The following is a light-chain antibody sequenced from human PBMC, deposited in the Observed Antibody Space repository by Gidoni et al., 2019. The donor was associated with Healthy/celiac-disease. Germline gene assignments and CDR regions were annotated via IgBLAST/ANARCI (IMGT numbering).Light chain of an antibody. CDR2: GAS. Sequence: IVFTQSPCTLSLSPGERATLSCRASQSVSSSYLAWYQQKPGQAPRLLIYGASSRATGIPDRFSGSGSGTDFTLTISRLEPEDFAVYYCQQYGSSPPLTFGGGTKVEIK. J-gene: IGKJ4*01. CDR3: QQYGSSPPLT. CDR1: QSVSSSY. V-gene: IGKV3-20*01.